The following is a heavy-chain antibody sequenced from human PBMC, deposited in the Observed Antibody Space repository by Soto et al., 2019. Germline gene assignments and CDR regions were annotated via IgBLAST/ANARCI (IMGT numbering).Heavy chain of an antibody. Sequence: QVQLRESGPGLVKPSGTLSLTCAVSGDSIISGHWWSWVRQSPGKGLEWIGEIYHSGSTNDNPSLKSRVTMSVDKSKDQVSLKLISVTAADTAIYYCARHYVDRANNAFDIWGQGTLVTVSS. D-gene: IGHD3-10*02. V-gene: IGHV4-4*02. CDR1: GDSIISGHW. CDR2: IYHSGST. J-gene: IGHJ3*02. CDR3: ARHYVDRANNAFDI.